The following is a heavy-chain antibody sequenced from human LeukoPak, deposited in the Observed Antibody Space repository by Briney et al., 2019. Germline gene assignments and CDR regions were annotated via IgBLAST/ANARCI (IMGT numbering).Heavy chain of an antibody. Sequence: AGGSLRLSCAGTGFSISSNCFCLVRMAPSSGLELASNIQLDCSENCYLDSFKDRFTISSDNAKNSLYLQMNSLRAEDTAVYYSAREVLGIYSYDFWSGYYGYFDYWGQGTLVTVS. V-gene: IGHV3-7*01. J-gene: IGHJ4*02. CDR3: AREVLGIYSYDFWSGYYGYFDY. CDR2: IQLDCSEN. CDR1: GFSISSNC. D-gene: IGHD3-3*01.